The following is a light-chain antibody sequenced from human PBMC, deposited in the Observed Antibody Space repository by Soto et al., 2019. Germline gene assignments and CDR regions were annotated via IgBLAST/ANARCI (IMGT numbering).Light chain of an antibody. V-gene: IGLV2-14*01. CDR1: SSDVGGYNY. J-gene: IGLJ1*01. CDR2: DVS. Sequence: SVLTQPASVSGSPGQSITIPYTATSSDVGGYNYVSWYQHHPGTAPRLIIYDVSNRPSGVSNRFSVSNSGNTASLTISGLPADDEGDYYCSSYTSSSTDVFGSGTKVTVL. CDR3: SSYTSSSTDV.